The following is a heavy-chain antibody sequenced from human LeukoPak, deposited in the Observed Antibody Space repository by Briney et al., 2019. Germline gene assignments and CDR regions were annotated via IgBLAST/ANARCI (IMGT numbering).Heavy chain of an antibody. V-gene: IGHV4-61*02. Sequence: SQTLSLTCTVSGGSVSSDKHHWSWIRQPAGKALEWIGRVYLKGTTNYNPSLEGRVTISVDTSKNQFSLNLNSVTATDTATYYCARGVIIINWFDSWGQGARVTVSS. CDR2: VYLKGTT. D-gene: IGHD3-10*01. J-gene: IGHJ5*01. CDR1: GGSVSSDKHH. CDR3: ARGVIIINWFDS.